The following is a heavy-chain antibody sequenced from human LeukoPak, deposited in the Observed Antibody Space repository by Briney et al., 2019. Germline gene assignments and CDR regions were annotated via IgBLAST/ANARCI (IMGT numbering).Heavy chain of an antibody. D-gene: IGHD3-10*01. V-gene: IGHV4-59*01. J-gene: IGHJ4*02. Sequence: SETLSLTCAVYGGSFSSYYWSWIRQPPGKGLEWIRYIYYSGSTNYNPSLRSRVTISVDTSKNQFSLKLSSVTAADTAVYYCARFSVGVNTPFDYWGQGTLVTVSS. CDR2: IYYSGST. CDR1: GGSFSSYY. CDR3: ARFSVGVNTPFDY.